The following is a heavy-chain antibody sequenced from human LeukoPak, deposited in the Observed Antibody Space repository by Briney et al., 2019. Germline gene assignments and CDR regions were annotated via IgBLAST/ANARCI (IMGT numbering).Heavy chain of an antibody. CDR1: GFTFSSYD. J-gene: IGHJ4*02. D-gene: IGHD3-22*01. Sequence: PGGSLRLSCAASGFTFSSYDMHWVRQATGKGLEWVSAIGTAGDTYYPGSVKGRFTISRENAKNSLYLQMNSLRAEDTAVYYCTRVSITMIVVVNHFDYWGQGTLVTVSS. V-gene: IGHV3-13*01. CDR2: IGTAGDT. CDR3: TRVSITMIVVVNHFDY.